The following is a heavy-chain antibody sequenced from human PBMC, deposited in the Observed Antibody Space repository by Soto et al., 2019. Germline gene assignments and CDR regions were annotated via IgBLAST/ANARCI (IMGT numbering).Heavy chain of an antibody. J-gene: IGHJ6*02. Sequence: WGSLRRSCAASGFTFSSYGMHWFRHSPIKGLEWVGVISYDGSNKYYADSVKGRFTIARDNSKNTLYLQMNSLRAEDTAVYYCAKDRRYCSGGSCYSAGTAMDVWGQGTTVTVS. V-gene: IGHV3-30*18. CDR1: GFTFSSYG. D-gene: IGHD2-15*01. CDR2: ISYDGSNK. CDR3: AKDRRYCSGGSCYSAGTAMDV.